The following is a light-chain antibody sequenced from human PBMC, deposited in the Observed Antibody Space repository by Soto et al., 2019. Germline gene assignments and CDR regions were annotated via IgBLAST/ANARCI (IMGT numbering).Light chain of an antibody. J-gene: IGKJ1*01. CDR2: KAS. CDR3: QQHNDYSRT. CDR1: QSISSW. Sequence: DTQMTQSPSTLSASVGDRVTITCRASQSISSWLAWYQHKPGKAPKLLIYKASSLESGVPSRFSGSGSGTEFTLTISSLQPDDFATYYCQQHNDYSRTFGQGTKVEIK. V-gene: IGKV1-5*03.